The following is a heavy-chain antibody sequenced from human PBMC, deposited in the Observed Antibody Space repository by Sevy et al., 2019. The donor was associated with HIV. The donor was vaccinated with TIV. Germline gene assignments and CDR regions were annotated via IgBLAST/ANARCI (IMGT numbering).Heavy chain of an antibody. CDR2: ISGSGGST. D-gene: IGHD2-15*01. V-gene: IGHV3-23*01. Sequence: GGSLRLSCAASGFTFSSYAMSWVRQAPGKGLEWVSAISGSGGSTYYADSVKGRFTISRDNSKNTLYLQMNSLRAEDTAVYYCAKIDCSGGSCYPLGTVWFDPWGQGTLVTVSS. CDR3: AKIDCSGGSCYPLGTVWFDP. J-gene: IGHJ5*02. CDR1: GFTFSSYA.